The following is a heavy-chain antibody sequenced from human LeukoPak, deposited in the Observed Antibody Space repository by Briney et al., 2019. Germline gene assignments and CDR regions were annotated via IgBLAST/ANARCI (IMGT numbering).Heavy chain of an antibody. D-gene: IGHD6-13*01. V-gene: IGHV3-21*01. Sequence: GSLVPYWAAPGFPFSSYSMNWVRQPPGKGLEGVSSINSRCSYIYYADSVKGRFTISRDNAKNSLYLQMNSLRAEDTAVYYCAREEQPRYFDYWGQGTLVTVSS. CDR1: GFPFSSYS. J-gene: IGHJ4*02. CDR3: AREEQPRYFDY. CDR2: INSRCSYI.